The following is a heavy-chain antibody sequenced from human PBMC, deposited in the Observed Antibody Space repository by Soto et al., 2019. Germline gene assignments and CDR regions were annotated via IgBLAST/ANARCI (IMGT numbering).Heavy chain of an antibody. CDR2: INPNRGGT. CDR1: GYTFTGYY. CDR3: ARDLAKGGGSAGCGY. J-gene: IGHJ4*02. Sequence: GASVKVSCKASGYTFTGYYIHWVRQALGQCLARMGRINPNRGGTKYPQKNQGRVTLTRDTCIRAVYMSLTGLKSADTAVYFCARDLAKGGGSAGCGYWGQGTLFTVSS. D-gene: IGHD2-15*01. V-gene: IGHV1-2*02.